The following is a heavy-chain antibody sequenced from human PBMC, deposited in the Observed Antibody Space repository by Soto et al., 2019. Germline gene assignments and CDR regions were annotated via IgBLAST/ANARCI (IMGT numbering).Heavy chain of an antibody. V-gene: IGHV4-61*01. Sequence: SETLSLTCTVSGGSVSSGSYYWSWIRQPPGKGLEWIGYIYYSGSTNYNPSLKSRVTISVDTSKNQFSLKLSSVTAADTAVYYCARRKLLWFGEPQPYGMDVWGQGTTVTVSS. CDR2: IYYSGST. J-gene: IGHJ6*02. CDR1: GGSVSSGSYY. D-gene: IGHD3-10*01. CDR3: ARRKLLWFGEPQPYGMDV.